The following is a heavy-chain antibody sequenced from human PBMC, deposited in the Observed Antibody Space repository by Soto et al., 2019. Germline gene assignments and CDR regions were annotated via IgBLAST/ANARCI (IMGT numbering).Heavy chain of an antibody. Sequence: SQTLSLTCAISGDSVSSNSAAWNWIRQSPSKGLEWLGRTYYRSKLYNVYAVSVKSRITFNPDTSKNQFSLQLNSVTPEDTAVYYCAYSSSWYKNWYFDLWGRGTLVTVSS. CDR1: GDSVSSNSAA. V-gene: IGHV6-1*01. D-gene: IGHD6-13*01. CDR2: TYYRSKLYN. CDR3: AYSSSWYKNWYFDL. J-gene: IGHJ2*01.